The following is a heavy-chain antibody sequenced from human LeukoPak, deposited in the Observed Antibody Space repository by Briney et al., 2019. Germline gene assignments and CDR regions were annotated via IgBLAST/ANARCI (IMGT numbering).Heavy chain of an antibody. V-gene: IGHV4-39*01. CDR1: VDSISSSSYY. CDR3: ARPQDCSGGSCKFDY. J-gene: IGHJ4*02. D-gene: IGHD2-15*01. CDR2: VYSSRTI. Sequence: KPSETQSLTCTVSVDSISSSSYYWGWIRQPPGKGLEWNESVYSSRTIYYKPSLKSRVTISVDTSKNQFSLKLSSVTAADTAVYYCARPQDCSGGSCKFDYWGPGTLVTVSS.